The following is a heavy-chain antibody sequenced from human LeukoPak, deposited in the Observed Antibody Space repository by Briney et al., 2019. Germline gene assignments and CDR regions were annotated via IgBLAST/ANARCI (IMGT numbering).Heavy chain of an antibody. CDR2: INPSGGST. Sequence: GASVKVSCKASGYTFTGYYMHWVRQAPGQGLEWMGIINPSGGSTTYSQKFQGRVTMTRDTSTSTVYMELSSLRSEDTAMYYCARDRTHYYESSGYYSRWEYWGQGTLVTVSS. CDR1: GYTFTGYY. D-gene: IGHD3-22*01. V-gene: IGHV1-46*01. CDR3: ARDRTHYYESSGYYSRWEY. J-gene: IGHJ4*02.